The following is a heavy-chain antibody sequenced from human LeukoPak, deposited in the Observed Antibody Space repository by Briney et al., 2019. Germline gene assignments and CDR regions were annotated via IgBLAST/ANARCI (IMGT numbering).Heavy chain of an antibody. CDR3: ASGLCSSTSCYAPFDY. V-gene: IGHV3-30*04. J-gene: IGHJ4*02. CDR2: ISYDGSNK. Sequence: GRSLRLSCAASGFTFSSYAMHWVRQAPGKGLEWVAVISYDGSNKYCADSVKGRFTISRDNSKNTLYLQMNSLRAEDTAVYYCASGLCSSTSCYAPFDYWGQGTLVTVSS. CDR1: GFTFSSYA. D-gene: IGHD2-2*01.